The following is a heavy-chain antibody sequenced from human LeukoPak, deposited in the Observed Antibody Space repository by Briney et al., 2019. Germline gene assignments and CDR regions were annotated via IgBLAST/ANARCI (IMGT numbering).Heavy chain of an antibody. CDR3: ARFGGSYR. Sequence: GGSLRLSCAASGFTFSSYAMHWVRQAPGKGLEYVSAISSNGGSTYYANSVKGRFTISRDNSKNTLYLQMGSLRAEDMAVYYCARFGGSYRGGQGTLVTVSS. J-gene: IGHJ4*02. CDR2: ISSNGGST. CDR1: GFTFSSYA. D-gene: IGHD1-26*01. V-gene: IGHV3-64*01.